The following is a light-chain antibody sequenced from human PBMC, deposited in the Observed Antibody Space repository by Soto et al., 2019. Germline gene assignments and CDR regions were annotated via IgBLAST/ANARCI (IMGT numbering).Light chain of an antibody. J-gene: IGKJ1*01. CDR3: QQSYSTTWT. Sequence: DIQMTQSPSTLSASVGDRVSITCRASQTIRTWLAWYQQKPGKAPKLLIYAASTLQSGVPSRFSGSGSGTDFTLTISSLQPEDFATYSCQQSYSTTWTFGQGTKVDIK. CDR1: QTIRTW. CDR2: AAS. V-gene: IGKV1-39*01.